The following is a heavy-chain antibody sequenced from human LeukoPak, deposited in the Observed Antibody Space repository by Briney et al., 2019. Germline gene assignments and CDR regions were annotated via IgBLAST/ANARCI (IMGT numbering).Heavy chain of an antibody. Sequence: GGSLRLSCAASGFTLSSCAMNWVRQAPGKGLEWVSAISGNGHAYYADSVKGRFTISRDNAKNSLYLQMNSLRAEDTAVYYCARGDYDFWSGYQYYFDYWGQGTLVTVSS. CDR3: ARGDYDFWSGYQYYFDY. V-gene: IGHV3-21*01. D-gene: IGHD3-3*01. J-gene: IGHJ4*02. CDR2: ISGNGHA. CDR1: GFTLSSCA.